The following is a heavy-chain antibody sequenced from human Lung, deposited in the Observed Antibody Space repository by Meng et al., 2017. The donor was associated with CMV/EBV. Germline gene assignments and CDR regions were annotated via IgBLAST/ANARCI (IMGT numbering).Heavy chain of an antibody. CDR2: INHSGST. CDR3: ARVQWLAYYYDS. CDR1: GGSFSDYY. V-gene: IGHV4-34*01. D-gene: IGHD6-19*01. J-gene: IGHJ4*02. Sequence: QTLSLTCGVYGGSFSDYYWSWIRQPPGKGLEWIGEINHSGSTNYNPSLKSRLTVSIDTSSDQFSLRLTSVTAADTAVYYCARVQWLAYYYDSWGQGTLVTVSS.